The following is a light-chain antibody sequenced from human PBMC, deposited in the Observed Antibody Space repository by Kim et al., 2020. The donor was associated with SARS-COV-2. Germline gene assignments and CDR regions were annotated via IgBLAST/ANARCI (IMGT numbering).Light chain of an antibody. CDR2: SNY. Sequence: QRVTSSGSGGSSNVGSNTVNWYQQFPGAAPKLLIYSNYQRPSGVPDRFSGSKSGTSASLAISDLQFGDEADYYCAAWDDSLNGRGVFGGGTQLTVL. CDR1: SSNVGSNT. V-gene: IGLV1-44*01. J-gene: IGLJ3*02. CDR3: AAWDDSLNGRGV.